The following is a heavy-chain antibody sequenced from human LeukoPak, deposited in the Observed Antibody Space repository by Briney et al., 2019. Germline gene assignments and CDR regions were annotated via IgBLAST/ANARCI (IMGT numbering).Heavy chain of an antibody. D-gene: IGHD3-10*01. CDR3: ARTRMVRGYYYGMDV. CDR2: IYFSGST. J-gene: IGHJ6*02. CDR1: GGSISSSNYY. Sequence: SETLSLTCTVSGGSISSSNYYWGWIRQPPGKGLEWIGSIYFSGSTYYNPSLKSRVTISVDTSKNQFSLKLSSVTAADTAVYYCARTRMVRGYYYGMDVWGQGTTVTVSS. V-gene: IGHV4-39*07.